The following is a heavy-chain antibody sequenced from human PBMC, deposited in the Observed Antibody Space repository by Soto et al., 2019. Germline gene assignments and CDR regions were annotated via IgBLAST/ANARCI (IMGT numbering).Heavy chain of an antibody. D-gene: IGHD3-22*01. CDR2: IGIGSSTK. J-gene: IGHJ3*01. Sequence: GSLRLSCAASGFTFRNYGMNWVRQDPGKGLEWVSYIGIGSSTKYYADSVKGRFTISRDNAKNSLYLQMNSLRAEDTAVYYCARDQLYYNDISGRPLNAFDVWGQGTMVTVSS. CDR1: GFTFRNYG. V-gene: IGHV3-48*01. CDR3: ARDQLYYNDISGRPLNAFDV.